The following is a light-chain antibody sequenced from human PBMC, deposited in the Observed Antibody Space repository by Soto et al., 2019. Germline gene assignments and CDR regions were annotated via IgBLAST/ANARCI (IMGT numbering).Light chain of an antibody. CDR3: QQADSFPIT. Sequence: DIQMTQSPSSVSASVGDRVTITCRASQGISTWLAWYQQKPGKAPTLLIYEASSLQSGVSSRFRGSGSGTDFTLTITSLQPEDSATYFCQQADSFPITFGQGTRLEIK. V-gene: IGKV1-12*01. CDR2: EAS. J-gene: IGKJ5*01. CDR1: QGISTW.